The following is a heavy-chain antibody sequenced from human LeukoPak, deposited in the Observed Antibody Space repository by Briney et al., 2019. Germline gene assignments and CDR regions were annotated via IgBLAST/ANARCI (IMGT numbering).Heavy chain of an antibody. J-gene: IGHJ4*02. D-gene: IGHD4-17*01. CDR1: GFTFSSYA. CDR3: AKAHDYGDYVVRFDY. V-gene: IGHV3-23*01. Sequence: PGGSLRLSCAASGFTFSSYAMSWVRQAPGKGLGWVSAISGSGGSTYYADSVKGRFTISRDNSKNTLYLQMNSLRAEDTAVYYCAKAHDYGDYVVRFDYWGQGTLVTVSS. CDR2: ISGSGGST.